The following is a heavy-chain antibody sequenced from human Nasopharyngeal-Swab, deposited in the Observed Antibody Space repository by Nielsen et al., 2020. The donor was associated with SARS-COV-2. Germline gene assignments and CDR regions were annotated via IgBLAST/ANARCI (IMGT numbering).Heavy chain of an antibody. CDR3: VKGDTATSDYYYGMDV. J-gene: IGHJ6*02. V-gene: IGHV3-23*01. D-gene: IGHD5-18*01. Sequence: GGSLRLSCAASGFTFNTYSMTWVRQAPGKGLEWVSAISGSGGSTYYADSVKGRFTISRDNSKNTLYLQTNNLRAEDTAVYFCVKGDTATSDYYYGMDVWGQGTTVTVSS. CDR1: GFTFNTYS. CDR2: ISGSGGST.